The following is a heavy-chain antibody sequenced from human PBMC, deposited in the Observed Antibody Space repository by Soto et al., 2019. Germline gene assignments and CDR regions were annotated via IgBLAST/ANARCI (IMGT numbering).Heavy chain of an antibody. CDR3: AKEYIVTTIADAFDI. Sequence: EVQLLESGGGLVQPGGSLRLSCAASGFTFNSCAMTWVRQAPGKGLEWVSTISGSSSSTFYADSVKGRFTTSRHNSKNMLYLQMDGLRAEDTAVYYCAKEYIVTTIADAFDIWGQGTMVTVSS. V-gene: IGHV3-23*01. D-gene: IGHD5-12*01. CDR1: GFTFNSCA. CDR2: ISGSSSST. J-gene: IGHJ3*02.